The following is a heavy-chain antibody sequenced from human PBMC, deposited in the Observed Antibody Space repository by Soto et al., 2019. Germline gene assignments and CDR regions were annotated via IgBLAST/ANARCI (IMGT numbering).Heavy chain of an antibody. Sequence: ASVKVSCKASGYTFAGHYMHWVRQAPGQGLEWMGWINLNSGGTNYAQKFQGRVTMTRDTSITTAYMEVNRLTSDDTAVYYCGRSGRLDYFDYWGQGTLVTVSS. CDR2: INLNSGGT. J-gene: IGHJ4*02. V-gene: IGHV1-2*02. CDR3: GRSGRLDYFDY. CDR1: GYTFAGHY. D-gene: IGHD3-3*01.